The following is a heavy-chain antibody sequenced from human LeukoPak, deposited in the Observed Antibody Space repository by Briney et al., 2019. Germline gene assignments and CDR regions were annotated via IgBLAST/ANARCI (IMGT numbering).Heavy chain of an antibody. Sequence: AGGSLRLSCAASGFTFSRYGMHWVRQAPGKGLEWASIISYDGSKKYYADSVKGRFTISRDNSKSTLYLQMNSLSTEDTAAYYCAKGRTQLWLDDAFDVWGQGTMVTVSS. CDR3: AKGRTQLWLDDAFDV. CDR2: ISYDGSKK. J-gene: IGHJ3*01. D-gene: IGHD5-18*01. V-gene: IGHV3-30*18. CDR1: GFTFSRYG.